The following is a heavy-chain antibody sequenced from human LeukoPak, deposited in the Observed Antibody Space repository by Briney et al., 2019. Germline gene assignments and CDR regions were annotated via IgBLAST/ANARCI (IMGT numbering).Heavy chain of an antibody. V-gene: IGHV4-59*01. CDR2: ISYSGST. CDR3: AREGTAGTNLNWFDP. D-gene: IGHD1-1*01. CDR1: GGSISSYY. J-gene: IGHJ5*02. Sequence: SETLSLTCTVSGGSISSYYWSWIRQPPGEGLEWIGYISYSGSTNFNPSLKSRVTISVDASKNQFSLKLSSVTAADTAVYYCAREGTAGTNLNWFDPWGQGTLVTVSS.